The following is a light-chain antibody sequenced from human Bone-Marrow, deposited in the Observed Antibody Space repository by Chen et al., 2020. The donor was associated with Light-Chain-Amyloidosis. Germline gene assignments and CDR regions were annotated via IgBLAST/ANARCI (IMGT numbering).Light chain of an antibody. V-gene: IGLV2-23*03. J-gene: IGLJ2*01. CDR1: SSDVGSYNL. Sequence: QSALTQPVSVSGSPGQSTTISCTGTSSDVGSYNLVSWYQQHPGKAPKLMIYEGSKRPSGVSNRFSGSKSGNTASLTISGLQAEDEADYYCCSYAGSSTFDVVFGGGTKLTVL. CDR2: EGS. CDR3: CSYAGSSTFDVV.